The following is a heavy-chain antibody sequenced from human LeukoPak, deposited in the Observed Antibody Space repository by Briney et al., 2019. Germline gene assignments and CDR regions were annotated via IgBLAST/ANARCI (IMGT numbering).Heavy chain of an antibody. CDR2: INGDGSIT. J-gene: IGHJ4*02. Sequence: GGSLRLSCAASGFTFSAYWMHWVRQAPGKGLVWVSRINGDGSITSYAESVKGRFIISRDNAKNTVYLQMNSLSAEDTAVYYCARDRRMQGRGSPPGYWGQGTLVTVSS. CDR1: GFTFSAYW. D-gene: IGHD6-19*01. CDR3: ARDRRMQGRGSPPGY. V-gene: IGHV3-74*01.